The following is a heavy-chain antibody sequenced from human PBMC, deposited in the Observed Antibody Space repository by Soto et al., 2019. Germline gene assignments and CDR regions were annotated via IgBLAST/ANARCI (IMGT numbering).Heavy chain of an antibody. D-gene: IGHD5-12*01. CDR3: AAQDGYNYSDY. J-gene: IGHJ4*02. CDR2: ISDSGVT. CDR1: GDSIIRSF. V-gene: IGHV4-59*01. Sequence: PSETLSLTCSVSGDSIIRSFWGWIRQSPGKGLQYIGYISDSGVTDYDPSLKSRVTISVDTSKNQFSLKLSSVTAADTAVYYCAAQDGYNYSDYWGQGTLVTVSS.